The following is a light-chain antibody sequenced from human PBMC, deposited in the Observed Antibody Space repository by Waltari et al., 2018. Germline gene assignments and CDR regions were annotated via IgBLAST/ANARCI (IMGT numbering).Light chain of an antibody. CDR3: QQLHSYSFT. J-gene: IGKJ5*01. V-gene: IGKV1-39*01. Sequence: DIQMTQSPSSLSASVGDRVTITCRASQSISSYLNWYQQKPGKAPNLLIYAASTLQSGVPSRFSGSRSGTDFTLTISSLQPEDFATYYCQQLHSYSFTFGQG. CDR2: AAS. CDR1: QSISSY.